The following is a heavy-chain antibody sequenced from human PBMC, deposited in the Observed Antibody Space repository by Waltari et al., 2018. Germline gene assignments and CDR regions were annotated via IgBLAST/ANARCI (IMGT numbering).Heavy chain of an antibody. Sequence: EVQLVESGGGLVQPGGSLRLSCAASGFAFSAYWMHWVRQVPGKGLLWASQSNSEGSDASYADSVKVRFTISRDNAKNTLYLEMSSLRAEDTAVYYCAFSRGWSSPFGAYDTWGQGTMVSVSS. V-gene: IGHV3-74*01. CDR2: SNSEGSDA. CDR3: AFSRGWSSPFGAYDT. CDR1: GFAFSAYW. J-gene: IGHJ3*01. D-gene: IGHD6-19*01.